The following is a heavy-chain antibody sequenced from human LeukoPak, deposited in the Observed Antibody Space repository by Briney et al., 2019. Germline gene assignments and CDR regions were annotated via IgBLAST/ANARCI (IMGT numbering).Heavy chain of an antibody. V-gene: IGHV5-10-1*01. Sequence: GESLKISCKASGYTFTSYWISWVRHTPGKGLEWMARIDPRDSFTRYGPSIQGHVTISSDKSINTAYLHWSSLKASDTATYYCVRHYASGQDYWGQGTLVTVSS. CDR1: GYTFTSYW. J-gene: IGHJ4*02. CDR2: IDPRDSFT. CDR3: VRHYASGQDY. D-gene: IGHD3-10*01.